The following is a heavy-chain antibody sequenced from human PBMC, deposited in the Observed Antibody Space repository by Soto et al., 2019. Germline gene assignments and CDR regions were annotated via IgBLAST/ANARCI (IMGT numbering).Heavy chain of an antibody. CDR2: INHSGST. D-gene: IGHD3-3*01. V-gene: IGHV4-34*01. CDR3: AARYYDFWSGHYADDY. J-gene: IGHJ4*02. CDR1: GGSFSSYY. Sequence: SETLSLTCAVYGGSFSSYYWSWIRQPPGKGLEWIGEINHSGSTNYNPSLKSRVTISVDTSKNPFSLKLSSVTAADTAVYYCAARYYDFWSGHYADDYWGQGTLVTVSS.